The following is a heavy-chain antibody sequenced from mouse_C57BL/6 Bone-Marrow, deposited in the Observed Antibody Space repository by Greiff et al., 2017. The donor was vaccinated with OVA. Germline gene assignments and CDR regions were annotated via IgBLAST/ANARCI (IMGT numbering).Heavy chain of an antibody. D-gene: IGHD1-1*01. J-gene: IGHJ4*01. CDR2: IWSGGST. V-gene: IGHV2-2*01. CDR1: GFSLTSYG. Sequence: VQVVESGPGLVQPSQSLSITCTVSGFSLTSYGVHWVRQSPGKGLEWLGVIWSGGSTDYNAAFISRLSISKDNSKSQVFFKMNSLQADDTAIYYCARNPYYGSSFYYAMDYWGQGTSVTVSS. CDR3: ARNPYYGSSFYYAMDY.